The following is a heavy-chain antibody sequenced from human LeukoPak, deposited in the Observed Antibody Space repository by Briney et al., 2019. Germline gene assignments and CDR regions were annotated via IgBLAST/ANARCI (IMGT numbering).Heavy chain of an antibody. Sequence: PSETLSLTCTVSGYSLSSGYYWGWIRQPPGKGREWIGSIYHSGSTYYNPSLKRRVTISVDTSKNQFSSTVSSVTAADTAVYYCARMGAIAGASANPDYWGQGTLVTVSS. CDR2: IYHSGST. CDR1: GYSLSSGYY. D-gene: IGHD4/OR15-4a*01. V-gene: IGHV4-38-2*02. CDR3: ARMGAIAGASANPDY. J-gene: IGHJ4*02.